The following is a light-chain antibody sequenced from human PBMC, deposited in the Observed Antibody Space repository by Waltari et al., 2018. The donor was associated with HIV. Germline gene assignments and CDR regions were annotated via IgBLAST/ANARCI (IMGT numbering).Light chain of an antibody. CDR2: EVS. CDR1: SSDVGSHNL. Sequence: QSALTQPASVSGSPGQSITISCTGTSSDVGSHNLVSWYQQHPGKAPKLMIYEVSKRPSGVSNRFSGSNSGNTASLTISGLQAEDEADYYCCSYAGSSTFVFGTGTKVTVL. V-gene: IGLV2-23*02. CDR3: CSYAGSSTFV. J-gene: IGLJ1*01.